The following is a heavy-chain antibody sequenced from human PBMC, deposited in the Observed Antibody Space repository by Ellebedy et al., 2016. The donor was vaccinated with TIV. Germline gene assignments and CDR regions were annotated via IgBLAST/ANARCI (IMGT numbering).Heavy chain of an antibody. D-gene: IGHD3-16*01. CDR1: GYTFTDNA. Sequence: ASVKVSCXASGYTFTDNAISWVRQAPGQGLEWMGWINPNSGVTLYAQKFQGRVTMTRDTSISTVYMELSRLRFDDTALYYCARVGELSLVYDPWGQGTLVTVSS. V-gene: IGHV1-2*02. J-gene: IGHJ5*02. CDR3: ARVGELSLVYDP. CDR2: INPNSGVT.